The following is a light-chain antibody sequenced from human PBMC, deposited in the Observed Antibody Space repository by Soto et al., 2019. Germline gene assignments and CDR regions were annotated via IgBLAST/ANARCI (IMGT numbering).Light chain of an antibody. CDR1: SSNIGAGYD. CDR2: GNS. V-gene: IGLV1-40*01. Sequence: SVLTQPPSVSVAPGQRVTISCTGSSSNIGAGYDVHWYQQLPGTAPKLLIYGNSNRPSGVPDRFSGSKSGTSASLAITWLQAEDEADYYCQSYDSSLRGVFGTGTKVTVL. J-gene: IGLJ1*01. CDR3: QSYDSSLRGV.